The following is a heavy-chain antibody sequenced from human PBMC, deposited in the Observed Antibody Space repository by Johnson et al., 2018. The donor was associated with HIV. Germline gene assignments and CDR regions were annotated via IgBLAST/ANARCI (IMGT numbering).Heavy chain of an antibody. CDR1: GFTFSSYA. D-gene: IGHD3-22*01. V-gene: IGHV3-30*04. CDR3: ARGPEDYDSPYAFDI. Sequence: QVQLVESGGGVVQPGRSLRLSCAASGFTFSSYAMHWVRQAPGKGLEWVAVISYDGSNKYYADSVQGRFPISRDNSKNTLYLQMNSLRAEDTAVYYCARGPEDYDSPYAFDIWGQGTMVTVSS. CDR2: ISYDGSNK. J-gene: IGHJ3*02.